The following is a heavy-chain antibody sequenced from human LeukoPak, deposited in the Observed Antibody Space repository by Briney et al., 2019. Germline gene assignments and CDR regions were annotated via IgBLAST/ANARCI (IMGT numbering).Heavy chain of an antibody. Sequence: PSETLSLTCTVSGGSISSGAYYWSWIRQHPGKGLEWIGHIYYSGSTYYNPSLKSRVTISVDTSRHQFSLKLSSVTAADTAVYYCARGVFARTPNWFDPWGQGTLVTVSS. V-gene: IGHV4-31*03. CDR1: GGSISSGAYY. CDR3: ARGVFARTPNWFDP. J-gene: IGHJ5*02. CDR2: IYYSGST.